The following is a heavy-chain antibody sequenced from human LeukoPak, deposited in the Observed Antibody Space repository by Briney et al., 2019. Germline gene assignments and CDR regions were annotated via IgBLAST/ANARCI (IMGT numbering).Heavy chain of an antibody. CDR1: GFTFSSYG. V-gene: IGHV3-30*02. D-gene: IGHD3-3*01. CDR2: IRYDGSNK. J-gene: IGHJ3*02. CDR3: AKLSVTIFGVVTGSAFDI. Sequence: PGGSLRLSCAASGFTFSSYGMHWVRQAPGKGLEWVAFIRYDGSNKYYADSVKGRFTISRDNSKNTLYLQMNSLRAEDTAVYYCAKLSVTIFGVVTGSAFDIWGQGTMVTVSS.